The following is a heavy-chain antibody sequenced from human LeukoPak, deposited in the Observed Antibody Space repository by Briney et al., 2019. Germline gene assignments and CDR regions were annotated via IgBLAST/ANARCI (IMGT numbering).Heavy chain of an antibody. J-gene: IGHJ4*02. D-gene: IGHD3-9*01. CDR3: ARAFDILTGYYGSRIPTY. CDR2: INPSGGST. V-gene: IGHV1-46*01. CDR1: GYTFTSYY. Sequence: GASVKVSCKASGYTFTSYYMHWVRQAPGQGLEWMGIINPSGGSTTYAQKFQGRLTVTRDTSTSTVYMELSTLTFEDTAVYYCARAFDILTGYYGSRIPTYWGQETLVTVST.